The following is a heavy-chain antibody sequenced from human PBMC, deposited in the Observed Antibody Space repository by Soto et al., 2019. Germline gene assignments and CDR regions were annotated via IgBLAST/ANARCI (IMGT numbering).Heavy chain of an antibody. CDR3: ATTRGSTSGTVFDY. D-gene: IGHD3-10*01. Sequence: VSVKVSRKVSGYTLTELSMHWGRQAPGKGLEWMGGFDPEDGETIYAQKFQGRVTMTEDTSTDTAYMELSSLRSEDTAVYYCATTRGSTSGTVFDYWGQAPLRTLSS. CDR1: GYTLTELS. V-gene: IGHV1-24*01. J-gene: IGHJ4*02. CDR2: FDPEDGET.